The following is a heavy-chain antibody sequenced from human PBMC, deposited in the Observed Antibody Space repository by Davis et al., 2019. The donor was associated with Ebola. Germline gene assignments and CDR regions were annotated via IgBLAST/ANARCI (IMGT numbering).Heavy chain of an antibody. J-gene: IGHJ4*02. CDR3: ARAPPGSRFRLDH. Sequence: GESLKISCAASGFTFSNYDMNWVRQATGKGLEWLSATGTIPGDTYYLPSVRGRFTVSRDDAKNSFYLQMDSLTAEDTAMYYCARAPPGSRFRLDHWGQGTLVTVSS. D-gene: IGHD1-1*01. CDR2: TGTIPGDT. CDR1: GFTFSNYD. V-gene: IGHV3-13*01.